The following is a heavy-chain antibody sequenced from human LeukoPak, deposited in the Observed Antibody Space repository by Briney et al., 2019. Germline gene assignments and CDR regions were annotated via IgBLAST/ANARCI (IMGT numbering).Heavy chain of an antibody. CDR3: ARDVRKQGLWS. J-gene: IGHJ4*02. V-gene: IGHV3-66*01. D-gene: IGHD3-10*01. Sequence: GGSLRLSCAVSGFTVSTNYMGWVRQAPGKGLEWVSIIYSGDRTDYADSLKGRFTISRDTSKNTLYLQMSSLRAEDTAVYYCARDVRKQGLWSWGQGTLVTVSS. CDR1: GFTVSTNY. CDR2: IYSGDRT.